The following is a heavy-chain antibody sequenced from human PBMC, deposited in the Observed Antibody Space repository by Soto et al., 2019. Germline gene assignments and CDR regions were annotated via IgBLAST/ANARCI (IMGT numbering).Heavy chain of an antibody. CDR3: ARVSPFEVFEIDY. J-gene: IGHJ4*02. CDR2: ISSSSSYI. CDR1: GFTFSSYS. Sequence: GGSLRLSCAASGFTFSSYSMNWVRQAPGKGLEWVSSISSSSSYIYYADSVKGRFTISRDNAKNSLYLQMNSLRAEDTAVYYSARVSPFEVFEIDYWGQGTLVTVSS. V-gene: IGHV3-21*01. D-gene: IGHD1-20*01.